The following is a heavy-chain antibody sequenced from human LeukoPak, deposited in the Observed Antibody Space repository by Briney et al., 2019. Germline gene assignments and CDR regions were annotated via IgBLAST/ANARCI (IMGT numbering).Heavy chain of an antibody. CDR1: GFTFSSYW. Sequence: GGSLRLSCAASGFTFSSYWMHWVRQAPGKGLVWVSRINSDGGSTSYADSVKGRFTISRDNAKNTLCLQMNSLRAEDTAVYYCARWIAEAGLIDYWGQGTLVTVSS. CDR2: INSDGGST. J-gene: IGHJ4*02. D-gene: IGHD6-13*01. V-gene: IGHV3-74*01. CDR3: ARWIAEAGLIDY.